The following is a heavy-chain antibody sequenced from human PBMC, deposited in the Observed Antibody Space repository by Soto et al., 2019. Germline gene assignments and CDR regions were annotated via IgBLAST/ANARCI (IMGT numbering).Heavy chain of an antibody. V-gene: IGHV4-30-2*01. D-gene: IGHD2-2*01. Sequence: TSETLSLTCAVSGGSISSGGYSWSWIRQPPGKGLEWIGYIYHSGSTYYNPSLKSRVTISVDRSKNQFSLKLSSVTAADTAVYYCARQKLVVPAVGWFDPWGQGTLVTVSS. J-gene: IGHJ5*02. CDR1: GGSISSGGYS. CDR3: ARQKLVVPAVGWFDP. CDR2: IYHSGST.